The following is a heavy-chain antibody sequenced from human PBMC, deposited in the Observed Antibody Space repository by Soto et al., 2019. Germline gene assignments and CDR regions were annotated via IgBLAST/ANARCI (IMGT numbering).Heavy chain of an antibody. CDR1: GVSISSGDYY. J-gene: IGHJ1*01. CDR2: IYYSGST. V-gene: IGHV4-30-4*01. Sequence: SETLSLTCTVSGVSISSGDYYWSWLRQPPGKGLEWIGYIYYSGSTYYNPSLKSRVTISVDTSKNQFSLKLSSVTAADTAVYYCARDHGRDYFWSGYSVFHPSGEGTL. CDR3: ARDHGRDYFWSGYSVFHP. D-gene: IGHD3-3*01.